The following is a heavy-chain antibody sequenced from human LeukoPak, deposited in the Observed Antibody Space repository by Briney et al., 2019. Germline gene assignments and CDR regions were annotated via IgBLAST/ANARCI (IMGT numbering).Heavy chain of an antibody. D-gene: IGHD5-18*01. Sequence: GGSLRLSCAASGFTFSSYSMNWVRQAPGKGLEWVSSISSSSSYIYYADSVKGRFTISRDNSKNTLYLQMNTLRAEDTAVYYCAKASRFGYSYGPREYFYYMDVWGKGTTVTISS. J-gene: IGHJ6*03. CDR1: GFTFSSYS. V-gene: IGHV3-21*04. CDR2: ISSSSSYI. CDR3: AKASRFGYSYGPREYFYYMDV.